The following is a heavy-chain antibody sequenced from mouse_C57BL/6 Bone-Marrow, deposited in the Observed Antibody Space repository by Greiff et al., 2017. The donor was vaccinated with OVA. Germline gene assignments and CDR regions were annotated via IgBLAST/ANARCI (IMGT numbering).Heavy chain of an antibody. V-gene: IGHV1-72*01. J-gene: IGHJ4*01. CDR1: GYTFTSYW. D-gene: IGHD2-1*01. CDR2: IDPNSGGT. CDR3: ARGAFYYGNYVNYAMDY. Sequence: QVQLQQPGAELVKPGASVKLSCKASGYTFTSYWMHWVKQRPGRGLEWIGRIDPNSGGTKYNEKFKSKATLTVDKPSSTAYMQLSSLTSEDSAVYYCARGAFYYGNYVNYAMDYWGQGTSVTGSS.